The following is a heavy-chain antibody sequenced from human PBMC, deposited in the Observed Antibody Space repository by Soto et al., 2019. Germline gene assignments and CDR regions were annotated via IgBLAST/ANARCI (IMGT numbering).Heavy chain of an antibody. J-gene: IGHJ6*02. Sequence: SVKVSCKASGDTFSSYAISWVRQAPGKGLEWMGKIIPTFGSTNYAQKFQGRLTFSADDSTSTAYMELRSVIVADTAVYHCARFVRSCSGITCYTRADVWGQGATVTVSS. CDR3: ARFVRSCSGITCYTRADV. D-gene: IGHD2-15*01. CDR2: IIPTFGST. CDR1: GDTFSSYA. V-gene: IGHV1-69*13.